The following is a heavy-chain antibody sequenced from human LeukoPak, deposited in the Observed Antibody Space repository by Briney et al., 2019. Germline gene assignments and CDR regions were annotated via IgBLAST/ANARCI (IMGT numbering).Heavy chain of an antibody. CDR1: GYIFATYW. CDR3: ARFGSYDFWSGYYDY. V-gene: IGHV5-51*01. D-gene: IGHD3-3*01. Sequence: GESLKISCQGSGYIFATYWIGWVRQMPGKGLEWMGIIYPGDSDTRYSPSFQGQVTISADKSISTAYLQWSSLKASDTAMYYCARFGSYDFWSGYYDYWGQGTLVTVSS. J-gene: IGHJ4*02. CDR2: IYPGDSDT.